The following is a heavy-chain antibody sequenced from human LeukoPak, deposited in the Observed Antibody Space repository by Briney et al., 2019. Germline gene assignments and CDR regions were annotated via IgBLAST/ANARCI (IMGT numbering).Heavy chain of an antibody. V-gene: IGHV3-21*01. CDR2: ISSSSSYI. D-gene: IGHD1-1*01. CDR1: GFTFSSYS. J-gene: IGHJ4*02. CDR3: ASPQLGPANY. Sequence: GGSLRLSCAASGFTFSSYSMNWVRQAPGKGLEWVSSISSSSSYIYYADSVKGRFTISRGNAKNSLYLQMNSLRAEVTAVYYCASPQLGPANYWGQGTLVTISS.